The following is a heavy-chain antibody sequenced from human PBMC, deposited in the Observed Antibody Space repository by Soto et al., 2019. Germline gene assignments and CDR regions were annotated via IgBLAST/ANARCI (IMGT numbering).Heavy chain of an antibody. CDR1: GGSISSSSYY. CDR2: IYYSGST. CDR3: ALSNPNPTVTGYYYYGMDV. D-gene: IGHD4-17*01. V-gene: IGHV4-39*01. J-gene: IGHJ6*02. Sequence: KTLETLSLTCTVSGGSISSSSYYWGWIRQPPGKGLEWIGSIYYSGSTYYNPSLKSRVTISVDTSKNQFSLKLSSVTAADTAVYYCALSNPNPTVTGYYYYGMDVWGQGTTVTVSS.